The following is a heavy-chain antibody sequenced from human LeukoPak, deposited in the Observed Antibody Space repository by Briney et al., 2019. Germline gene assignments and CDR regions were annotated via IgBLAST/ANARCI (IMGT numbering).Heavy chain of an antibody. Sequence: PGGSLRLSCAASGFSFSSYSMNWVRQAPGKGLEWVSYISSSSTIYYADSVRGRFTISRDNAKNSLYLLMNTLRDEDTAVYYCARGPYYGGHLFDFWGQGTLVSVSS. V-gene: IGHV3-48*02. CDR3: ARGPYYGGHLFDF. D-gene: IGHD4-23*01. J-gene: IGHJ4*02. CDR2: ISSSSTI. CDR1: GFSFSSYS.